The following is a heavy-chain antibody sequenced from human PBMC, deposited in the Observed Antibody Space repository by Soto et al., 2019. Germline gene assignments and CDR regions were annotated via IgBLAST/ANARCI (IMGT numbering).Heavy chain of an antibody. CDR1: GYTFTSYG. CDR3: ARDRSGSRSDYYYYYGMDV. J-gene: IGHJ6*02. V-gene: IGHV1-18*01. Sequence: ASVKVSCKASGYTFTSYGISWVRQAPGQGLEWMGWISAYNGNTNYAQKLQGRVTMTTDTSTSTAYMELRSLRSDDTAVYYCARDRSGSRSDYYYYYGMDVWGQGTTVTVSS. D-gene: IGHD1-26*01. CDR2: ISAYNGNT.